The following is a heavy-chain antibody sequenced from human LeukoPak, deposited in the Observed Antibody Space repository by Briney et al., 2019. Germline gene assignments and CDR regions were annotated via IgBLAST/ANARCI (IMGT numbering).Heavy chain of an antibody. CDR1: GFTFGSYS. CDR2: ISSSSSYI. V-gene: IGHV3-21*01. J-gene: IGHJ4*02. Sequence: GGSLRLSCAASGFTFGSYSMNWVRQAPGKGLEWVSSISSSSSYIYYADSVKGRFTISRDNAKNSLYLQMNSLRAEDTAVYYCARADGSGSYSYLDYWGQGTLVTVSS. CDR3: ARADGSGSYSYLDY. D-gene: IGHD3-10*01.